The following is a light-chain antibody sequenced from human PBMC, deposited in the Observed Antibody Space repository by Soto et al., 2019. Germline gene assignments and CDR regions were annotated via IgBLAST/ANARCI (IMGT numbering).Light chain of an antibody. V-gene: IGKV1-9*01. CDR1: QGISSY. CDR3: QHRGT. CDR2: AAS. Sequence: DIPLTQSPSFLSASVGDRVTITCRASQGISSYLAWYQQKPGKAPKLLIYAASTLQSGVPSRFSGSGSGTEFTLTISSLQPEDFATYYCQHRGTFGQGTRLEIK. J-gene: IGKJ5*01.